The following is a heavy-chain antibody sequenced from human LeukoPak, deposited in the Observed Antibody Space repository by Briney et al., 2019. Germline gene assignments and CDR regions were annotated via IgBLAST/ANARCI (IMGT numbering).Heavy chain of an antibody. D-gene: IGHD5-18*01. J-gene: IGHJ3*02. Sequence: SETLSLTCTVSGGSISSGGYYWSWIRQHPGKGLEWIGYIYYSGSTYYNPSLKSRVTISVDTSKNQFSLKLSSVTAADTAVYYCARDREYVDTAMVTSADAFDIWGQGTMVTVSS. CDR2: IYYSGST. CDR1: GGSISSGGYY. V-gene: IGHV4-31*03. CDR3: ARDREYVDTAMVTSADAFDI.